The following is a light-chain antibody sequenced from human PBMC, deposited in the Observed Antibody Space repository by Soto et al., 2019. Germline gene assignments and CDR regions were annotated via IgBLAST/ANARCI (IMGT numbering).Light chain of an antibody. CDR1: QSVSSSY. CDR2: GAS. Sequence: EIVLPQSPGTLSLSPGERATLSCRASQSVSSSYLAWYQQKPGQAPRLLIYGASSRATGIPDRFSGSGSGTEFTLTISSLQPDDFATYYCQQYNSYSGTFGQGTKVDNK. V-gene: IGKV3-20*01. CDR3: QQYNSYSGT. J-gene: IGKJ1*01.